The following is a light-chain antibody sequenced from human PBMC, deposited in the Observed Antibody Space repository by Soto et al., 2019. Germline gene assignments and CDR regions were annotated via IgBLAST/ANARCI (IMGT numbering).Light chain of an antibody. J-gene: IGLJ1*01. CDR2: EGT. Sequence: QSALTQPASVSGSPGQSITISCTGTSSDVGSYNLVSWYQQHPGKAPKLMIFEGTKRPSGVSNRFSGSKAGNTGSLTISGLQAEDEAEYYCCSYTGTSTHYVFGTGTKVTVL. CDR3: CSYTGTSTHYV. V-gene: IGLV2-23*01. CDR1: SSDVGSYNL.